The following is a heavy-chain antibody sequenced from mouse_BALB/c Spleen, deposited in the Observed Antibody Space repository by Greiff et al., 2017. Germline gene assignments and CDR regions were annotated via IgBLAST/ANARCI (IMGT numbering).Heavy chain of an antibody. J-gene: IGHJ3*01. CDR3: ARGDGSSFAWFAY. Sequence: EVKLVESGGGLVKPGGSLKLSCAASGFTFSSYAMSWVRQTPEKRLEWVASISSGGSTYYPDSVKGRFTISRDNARNILYLQMSSLRSEDTAMYYCARGDGSSFAWFAYWGQGTLVTVSA. V-gene: IGHV5-6-5*01. CDR1: GFTFSSYA. D-gene: IGHD1-1*01. CDR2: ISSGGST.